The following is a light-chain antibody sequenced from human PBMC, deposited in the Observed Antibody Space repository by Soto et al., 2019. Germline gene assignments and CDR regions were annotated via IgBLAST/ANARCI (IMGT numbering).Light chain of an antibody. CDR2: DAS. V-gene: IGKV1-33*01. J-gene: IGKJ3*01. Sequence: DIQMTQSPSSLSASVGDRVTITYQASQDISNYLNCYQHNPGKAPKLLIYDASNLETGVPSRFSGSRSGTDFTFTISSLQPEDIATYYCQQYDHLPFTFGPGTKVDIK. CDR3: QQYDHLPFT. CDR1: QDISNY.